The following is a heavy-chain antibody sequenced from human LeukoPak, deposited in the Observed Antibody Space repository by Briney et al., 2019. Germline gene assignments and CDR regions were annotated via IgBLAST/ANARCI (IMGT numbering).Heavy chain of an antibody. D-gene: IGHD3-22*01. V-gene: IGHV4-30-4*01. J-gene: IGHJ4*02. Sequence: PSETLSLTCTVSGGSISSGDYYWSWIRQPPGKGLEWIVYIYHSGSTYFNPSLKSRVTISVDTSKNQFSLKLSSVTAADTAVYYCARGPDSSGSYYFDFWGQGTLATVSS. CDR1: GGSISSGDYY. CDR2: IYHSGST. CDR3: ARGPDSSGSYYFDF.